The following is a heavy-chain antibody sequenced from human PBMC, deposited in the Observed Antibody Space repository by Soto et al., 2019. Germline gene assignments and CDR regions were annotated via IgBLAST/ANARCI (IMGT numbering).Heavy chain of an antibody. CDR2: VNYSGST. J-gene: IGHJ5*02. Sequence: QVQLQESGPGLVKPSQTLSLTCTVSGGSISSGGYYWSWIRQHPGKGLEWIGYVNYSGSTYYNPSLKCRLTIPVDTSKNQSSLKLSTVTAADTAVYYCARDRHGGNTNWFDPWGQGTLVTVSS. D-gene: IGHD2-15*01. CDR1: GGSISSGGYY. CDR3: ARDRHGGNTNWFDP. V-gene: IGHV4-31*03.